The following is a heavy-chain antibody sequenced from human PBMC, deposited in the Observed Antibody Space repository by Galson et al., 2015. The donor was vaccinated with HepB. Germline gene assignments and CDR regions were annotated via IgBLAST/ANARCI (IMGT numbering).Heavy chain of an antibody. V-gene: IGHV1-2*06. D-gene: IGHD5-18*01. CDR2: TNPNSGGT. J-gene: IGHJ4*02. CDR3: ARVERYGRGSIDY. Sequence: SVKVSCKASGYSFTGYYMHWVRQAPGQGLEWMGRTNPNSGGTNYAQKFQGRVTMTRDTSISTAYMELSRLRSDDTAVYYCARVERYGRGSIDYWGQGTLVTVSS. CDR1: GYSFTGYY.